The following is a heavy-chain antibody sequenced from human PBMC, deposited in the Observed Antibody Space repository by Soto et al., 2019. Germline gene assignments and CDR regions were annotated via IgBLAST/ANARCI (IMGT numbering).Heavy chain of an antibody. Sequence: GGSLRLSCAASGFTFSSYAMHWVRQAPGKGLEWVAVISYDGSNKYYADSVKGRFTISRDNSKNTLYLQMNSLRAEDTAVYYCARASRGGSYFDYWGQGTLVTVS. V-gene: IGHV3-30-3*01. CDR1: GFTFSSYA. J-gene: IGHJ4*02. D-gene: IGHD3-10*01. CDR2: ISYDGSNK. CDR3: ARASRGGSYFDY.